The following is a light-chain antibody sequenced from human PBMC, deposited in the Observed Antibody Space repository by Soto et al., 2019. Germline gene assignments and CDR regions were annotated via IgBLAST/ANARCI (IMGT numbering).Light chain of an antibody. CDR1: QSISYW. CDR2: DAS. V-gene: IGKV1-5*01. Sequence: DIQMTQSPSTLSASVGDRVTITCRASQSISYWLAWYQQKPGKAPKLLIYDASSLESGVPSRFSGSGSGTEFTLTISSLQPDDFTTYDCQAYDTYYPFNTFGGGTKVDIK. J-gene: IGKJ4*01. CDR3: QAYDTYYPFNT.